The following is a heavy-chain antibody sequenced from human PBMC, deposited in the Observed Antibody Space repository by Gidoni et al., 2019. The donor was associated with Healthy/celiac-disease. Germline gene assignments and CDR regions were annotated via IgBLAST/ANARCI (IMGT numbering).Heavy chain of an antibody. V-gene: IGHV1-2*02. CDR2: INPNSGGT. CDR1: GYTFTGYY. Sequence: QVQLVQSGAEVKKPGASVKVSCKASGYTFTGYYMHWVRQAPGQGLEWMGWINPNSGGTNYAQKFQGRVTMTRDTSISTAYMELSRLRSDDTAVYYCAIIDSEYYYYYGMDVWGQGTTVTVSS. CDR3: AIIDSEYYYYYGMDV. J-gene: IGHJ6*02. D-gene: IGHD2-21*01.